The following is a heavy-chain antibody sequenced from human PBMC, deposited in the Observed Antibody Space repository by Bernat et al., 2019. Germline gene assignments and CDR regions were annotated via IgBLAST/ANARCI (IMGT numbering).Heavy chain of an antibody. J-gene: IGHJ6*02. D-gene: IGHD3-3*01. Sequence: QVQLVESGGGVVQPGRSLRLSCAASGFTFSSYGMHWVRQAPGKGLEWVAVISYDGSNKNYADYVKGRFTISRDNSKDTLYLQMNSLRAEDTAVYYCAKDTIFGVVKNYYGMDVWGQGTTVTVS. CDR2: ISYDGSNK. CDR3: AKDTIFGVVKNYYGMDV. V-gene: IGHV3-30*18. CDR1: GFTFSSYG.